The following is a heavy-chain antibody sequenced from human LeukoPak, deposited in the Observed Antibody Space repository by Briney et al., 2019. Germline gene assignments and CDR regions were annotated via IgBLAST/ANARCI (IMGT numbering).Heavy chain of an antibody. CDR2: IYSGGST. D-gene: IGHD7-27*01. CDR1: GFTVSSNY. CDR3: ANRNWALPFDY. V-gene: IGHV3-53*05. J-gene: IGHJ4*02. Sequence: GGSLRLSCAASGFTVSSNYMSWVRQAPGKGLEWVSVIYSGGSTYYADSVKGRFTISRDNSKNTLYLQMNSLRPEDTAVYYCANRNWALPFDYWGQGTLVTVSS.